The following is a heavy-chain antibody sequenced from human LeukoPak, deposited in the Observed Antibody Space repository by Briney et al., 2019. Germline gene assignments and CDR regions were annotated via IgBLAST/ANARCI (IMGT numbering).Heavy chain of an antibody. J-gene: IGHJ4*02. CDR2: IYHSGST. CDR1: GGSISSSNW. D-gene: IGHD4-17*01. V-gene: IGHV4-4*02. CDR3: SSDYGDSAVGDY. Sequence: XSETLSLTCAVSGGSISSSNWWSWVRQPPGKGLEWIGEIYHSGSTNYNPSLKSRVTISVDKSKNQFSLKLSSVTAADTAVYYCSSDYGDSAVGDYWGQGTLVTVSS.